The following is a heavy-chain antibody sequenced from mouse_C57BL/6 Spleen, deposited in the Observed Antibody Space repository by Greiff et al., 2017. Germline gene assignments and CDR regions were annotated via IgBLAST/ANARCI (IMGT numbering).Heavy chain of an antibody. CDR2: IYPGDGDT. CDR3: ARSLYGNYVPYAMDY. Sequence: QVQLQQSGPELVKPGASVKISCKASGYAFSSSWMNWVKQRPGKGLEWIGRIYPGDGDTNYNGKFKGKATLTADKSSSTAYMQLSSLTSEDSAVYFCARSLYGNYVPYAMDYWGQGTSVTVSS. D-gene: IGHD2-1*01. V-gene: IGHV1-82*01. CDR1: GYAFSSSW. J-gene: IGHJ4*01.